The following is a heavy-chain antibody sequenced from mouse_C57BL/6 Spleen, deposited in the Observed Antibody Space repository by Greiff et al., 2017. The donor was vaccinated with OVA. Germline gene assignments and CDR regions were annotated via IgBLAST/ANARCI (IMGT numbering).Heavy chain of an antibody. CDR1: GYSITGGYF. Sequence: EVKLVESGPGLVKPSQSLSLTCSVTGYSITGGYFWNWIRQFPENKLEWMGYIRYDGSNNYNPSLKNRISITRDTSKNPFFLKLNCVTTEDTATYYCARGDGYDHDSMDYWGQGTSVTVSS. CDR3: ARGDGYDHDSMDY. J-gene: IGHJ4*01. V-gene: IGHV3-6*01. D-gene: IGHD2-2*01. CDR2: IRYDGSN.